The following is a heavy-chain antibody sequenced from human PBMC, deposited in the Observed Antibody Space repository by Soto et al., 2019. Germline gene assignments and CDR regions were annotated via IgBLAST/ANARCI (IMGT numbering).Heavy chain of an antibody. V-gene: IGHV3-33*01. D-gene: IGHD2-15*01. CDR1: GFTFSSYG. CDR3: ASGCSGGSCYSNDWYFDL. CDR2: IWYDGSNK. J-gene: IGHJ2*01. Sequence: GGSLRLSCAASGFTFSSYGMHWVRQAPGKGLEWVAVIWYDGSNKYYADSVKGRFTISRDNSKNTLYLQMNSLRAEDTAVYYCASGCSGGSCYSNDWYFDLWGRGTLVTVSS.